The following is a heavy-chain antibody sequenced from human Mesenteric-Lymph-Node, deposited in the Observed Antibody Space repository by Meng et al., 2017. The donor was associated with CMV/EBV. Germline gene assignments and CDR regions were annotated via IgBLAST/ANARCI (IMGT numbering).Heavy chain of an antibody. CDR1: GYTFTDYY. Sequence: KASGYTFTDYYMHWVRQAPGQGLEWMGWINTNTGNPTYAQGFTGRFVFSLDTSVSTAYLQISSLKAEDTAVYYCARVRGVMRYWYFDLWGRGTLVTVSS. V-gene: IGHV7-4-1*02. CDR2: INTNTGNP. CDR3: ARVRGVMRYWYFDL. J-gene: IGHJ2*01. D-gene: IGHD3-16*01.